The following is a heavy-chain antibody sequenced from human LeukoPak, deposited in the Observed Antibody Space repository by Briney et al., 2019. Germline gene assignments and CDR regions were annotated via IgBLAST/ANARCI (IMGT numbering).Heavy chain of an antibody. Sequence: PGGSLRLSCAASGFTFNKYAMSWVRQSPGKGLEWVSAIGRSGANSYYATSVKGRFTISRDNSRNTLYLQMNSLRAEDTAVYYCARSGLSRFGFWGQGTLVTVSS. CDR2: IGRSGANS. CDR3: ARSGLSRFGF. CDR1: GFTFNKYA. V-gene: IGHV3-23*01. D-gene: IGHD2/OR15-2a*01. J-gene: IGHJ4*02.